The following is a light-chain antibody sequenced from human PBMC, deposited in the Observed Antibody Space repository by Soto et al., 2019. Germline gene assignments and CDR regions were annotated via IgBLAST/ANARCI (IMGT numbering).Light chain of an antibody. CDR3: QQSYSTPPT. J-gene: IGKJ1*01. V-gene: IGKV1-39*01. CDR1: PSIARN. CDR2: TSS. Sequence: DIQTTHSPASLSASVGDRDTISCRASPSIARNLNLYQQKPGKATTLLIYTSSSLQSGVTARFSGSGSGTDFILTISSLQPEDFATYYCQQSYSTPPTCGQGTKVDIK.